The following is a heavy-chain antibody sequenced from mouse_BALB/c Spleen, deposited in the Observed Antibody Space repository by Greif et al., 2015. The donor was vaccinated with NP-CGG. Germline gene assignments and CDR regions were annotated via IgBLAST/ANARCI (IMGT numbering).Heavy chain of an antibody. CDR1: GFSIKDTY. V-gene: IGHV14-3*02. J-gene: IGHJ4*01. CDR3: ARMRYYYGSNYYAMDY. Sequence: VQLKESGAELVKPGASVKLSCTASGFSIKDTYMHWVKQRPEQGLEWIGRIDPANGNTKYDPKFQGKATITADTSSNTAYLQLSSLTSEDTAVYYCARMRYYYGSNYYAMDYWGQGTSVTVSS. CDR2: IDPANGNT. D-gene: IGHD1-1*01.